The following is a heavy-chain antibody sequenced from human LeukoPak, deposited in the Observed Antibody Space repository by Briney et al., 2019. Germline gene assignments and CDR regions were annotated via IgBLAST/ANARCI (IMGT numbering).Heavy chain of an antibody. V-gene: IGHV4-61*02. Sequence: SETLTLTCTVSGGSISSGSYYWRWIRQPAGKGLEWIGRIYTSGSTNYNPSLKSRVTISVDTSKNQFSLKLSSVTAADTTVYYCARVRYGDIYYSYYYMDVWGKGTTVTVSS. J-gene: IGHJ6*03. D-gene: IGHD4-17*01. CDR3: ARVRYGDIYYSYYYMDV. CDR2: IYTSGST. CDR1: GGSISSGSYY.